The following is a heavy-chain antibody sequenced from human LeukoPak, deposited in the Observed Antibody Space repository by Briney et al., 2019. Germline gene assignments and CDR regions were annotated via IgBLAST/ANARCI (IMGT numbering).Heavy chain of an antibody. CDR3: ARDVFRGPDQPLLYGNYFDY. Sequence: PWGSLRLSCAASGFTFSSYSMNRVRQAPGKGLEWVSSISSSSSYIYYADSVKGRFTISRDNAKNSLYLQMNSLRAEDTAVYYCARDVFRGPDQPLLYGNYFDYWGQGTLVTVSS. J-gene: IGHJ4*02. CDR1: GFTFSSYS. D-gene: IGHD2-2*02. CDR2: ISSSSSYI. V-gene: IGHV3-21*01.